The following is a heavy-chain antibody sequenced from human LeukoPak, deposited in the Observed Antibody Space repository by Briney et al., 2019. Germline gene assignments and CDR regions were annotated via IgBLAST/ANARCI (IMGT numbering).Heavy chain of an antibody. V-gene: IGHV5-51*01. J-gene: IGHJ4*02. D-gene: IGHD3-3*01. Sequence: GSSLNTSCKGSGYSFTTYWIGSVRQIPGKGLEWMWISYPGDSDTRYSSSFQGQVTITADNSITTAYQQRSRLKASDTAMYYRDRPIRFTIVGVYYFDYWGQGTLVTVSS. CDR1: GYSFTTYW. CDR2: SYPGDSDT. CDR3: DRPIRFTIVGVYYFDY.